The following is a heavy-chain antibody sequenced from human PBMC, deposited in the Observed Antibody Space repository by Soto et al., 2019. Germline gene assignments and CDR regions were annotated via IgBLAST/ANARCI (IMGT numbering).Heavy chain of an antibody. CDR3: TTRFYYGSGSYYIKNY. CDR2: IKSKTDGGTT. J-gene: IGHJ4*02. V-gene: IGHV3-15*01. CDR1: GFTFSNAW. Sequence: EVQLVESGGGLVKPGGSLRLSCAASGFTFSNAWMSWVRQAPGKGLEWVGRIKSKTDGGTTDYAAPMKGRFTISRDDSKNTLYLQMNSLKTEDTAVYYCTTRFYYGSGSYYIKNYWGQGTLVTVSS. D-gene: IGHD3-10*01.